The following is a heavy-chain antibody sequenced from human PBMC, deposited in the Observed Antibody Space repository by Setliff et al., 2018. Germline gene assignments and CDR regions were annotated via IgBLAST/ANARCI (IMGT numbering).Heavy chain of an antibody. D-gene: IGHD3-3*01. V-gene: IGHV4-61*05. J-gene: IGHJ6*02. CDR2: IQKSGGT. CDR1: GVTIGGNNYYY. CDR3: ARLSWNGLRYYGLDV. Sequence: LSLTCSLSGVTIGGNNYYYWAWIRQPPGKGLESIGYIQKSGGTNYNPALKSRVTISVDTSTNQFSLKLRSVTAADTAVYYCARLSWNGLRYYGLDVWGQGTTVTVSS.